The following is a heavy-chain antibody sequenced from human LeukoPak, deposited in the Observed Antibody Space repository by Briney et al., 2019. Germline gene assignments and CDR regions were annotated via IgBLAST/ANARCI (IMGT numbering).Heavy chain of an antibody. V-gene: IGHV1-2*02. Sequence: ASVKVSCKASGYTFTGYYMHWVRQAPGQGLEWMGWINPNSGGTNYAQKFQGRVTITADESTSTAYMELSSLRSEDTAVYYCAINVVVTPYYYYMDVWGKGTTVTISS. CDR1: GYTFTGYY. CDR3: AINVVVTPYYYYMDV. J-gene: IGHJ6*03. D-gene: IGHD2-21*02. CDR2: INPNSGGT.